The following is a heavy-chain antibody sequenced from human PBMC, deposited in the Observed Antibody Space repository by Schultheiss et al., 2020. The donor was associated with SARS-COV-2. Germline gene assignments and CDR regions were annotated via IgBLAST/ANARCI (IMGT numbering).Heavy chain of an antibody. V-gene: IGHV3-30*03. CDR3: TTDWYYDFWSGRRFDY. D-gene: IGHD3-3*01. J-gene: IGHJ4*02. Sequence: GESLKISCAASGFTFSSYGMHWVRQAPGKGLEWVAVISYDGSNKYYADSVKGRFTISRDNSKNTLYLQMNSLRAEDTAVYYCTTDWYYDFWSGRRFDYWGQGTLVTVSS. CDR1: GFTFSSYG. CDR2: ISYDGSNK.